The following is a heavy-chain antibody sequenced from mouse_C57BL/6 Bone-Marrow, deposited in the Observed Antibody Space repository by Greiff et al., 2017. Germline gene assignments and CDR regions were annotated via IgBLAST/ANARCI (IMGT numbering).Heavy chain of an antibody. CDR1: GFTFSDYY. CDR2: INYDGSST. V-gene: IGHV5-16*01. D-gene: IGHD2-4*01. J-gene: IGHJ3*01. CDR3: ARDDYDGAWFAY. Sequence: EVMLVESEGGLVQPGSSMKLSCTASGFTFSDYYMAWVRQVPEKGLEWVANINYDGSSTYYLDSLKSRFIISRDTAKNILYLQMSRLKSEDTATYYGARDDYDGAWFAYWGQGTLVTVSA.